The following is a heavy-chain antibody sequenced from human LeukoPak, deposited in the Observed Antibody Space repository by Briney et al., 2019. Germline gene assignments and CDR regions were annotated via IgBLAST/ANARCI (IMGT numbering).Heavy chain of an antibody. Sequence: SETLSLTCTVSGGSISSSSYYWGWIRQPPGKGLEWIGSIYYSGSTYYNPSLKSRVTISVDTSKNQFSLKLSSVTAADTAVYYCARESRSSSWSQQRPGYLWGQGTLVTVSS. CDR1: GGSISSSSYY. D-gene: IGHD6-13*01. J-gene: IGHJ4*02. V-gene: IGHV4-39*07. CDR2: IYYSGST. CDR3: ARESRSSSWSQQRPGYL.